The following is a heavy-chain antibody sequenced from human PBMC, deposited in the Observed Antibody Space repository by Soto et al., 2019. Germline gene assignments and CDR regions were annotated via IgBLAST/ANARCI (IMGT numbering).Heavy chain of an antibody. CDR2: VNPSGGHT. CDR3: ARGGHVVVVTAALDY. D-gene: IGHD2-21*02. V-gene: IGHV1-46*01. J-gene: IGHJ4*02. CDR1: GDTFTEYY. Sequence: ASVKVSCEASGDTFTEYYIHWVRQAPGQGLEWMGTVNPSGGHTTYAQHFLGRVTMTRDTSTSTLYMELTSLTSDDTAIYYCARGGHVVVVTAALDYWGQGTLVTVSS.